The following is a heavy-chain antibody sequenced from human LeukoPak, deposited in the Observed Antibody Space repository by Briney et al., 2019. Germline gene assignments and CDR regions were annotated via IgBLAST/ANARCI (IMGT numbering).Heavy chain of an antibody. CDR3: ARTSHYDILTGYLYYMDV. V-gene: IGHV4-34*01. CDR1: GGSFSGYY. D-gene: IGHD3-9*01. J-gene: IGHJ6*03. Sequence: PSETLSLTCAVYGGSFSGYYWSWIRQPPGKGLEWIGEINHSGSTNYNPSLKSRVTISVDTSKNQFSLKLSSVTAADTAVYYCARTSHYDILTGYLYYMDVWGKGTTVTVSS. CDR2: INHSGST.